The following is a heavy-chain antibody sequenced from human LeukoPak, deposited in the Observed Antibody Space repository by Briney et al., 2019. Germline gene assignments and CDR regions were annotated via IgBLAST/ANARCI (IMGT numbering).Heavy chain of an antibody. D-gene: IGHD6-13*01. CDR1: GGSISSYY. V-gene: IGHV4-59*12. Sequence: SETLSLTCTVSGGSISSYYWSWIRQPPGKGLEWIGYIYYSGSTNYNPYLKSRVTISVDTSKNQFSLKLSSVTAADTAVYYCARDRAGIAAAWHDYYYMDVWGKGTTVTVSS. J-gene: IGHJ6*03. CDR2: IYYSGST. CDR3: ARDRAGIAAAWHDYYYMDV.